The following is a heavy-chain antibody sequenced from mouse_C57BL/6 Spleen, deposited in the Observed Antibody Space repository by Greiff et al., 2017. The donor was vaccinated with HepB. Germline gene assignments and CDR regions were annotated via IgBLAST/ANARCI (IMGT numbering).Heavy chain of an antibody. V-gene: IGHV5-17*01. Sequence: EVKLMESGGGLVKPGGSLKLSCAASGFTFSDYGMHWVRQAPEKGLEWVAYISSGSSTIYYADTVKGRFTISRDNAKNTLFLQMTSLRSEDTAMYYCARRVITTVVAHYFDYWGQGTTLTVSS. D-gene: IGHD1-1*01. CDR2: ISSGSSTI. CDR1: GFTFSDYG. J-gene: IGHJ2*01. CDR3: ARRVITTVVAHYFDY.